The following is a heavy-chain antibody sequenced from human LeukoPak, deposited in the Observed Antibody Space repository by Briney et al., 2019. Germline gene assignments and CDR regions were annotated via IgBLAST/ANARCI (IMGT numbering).Heavy chain of an antibody. D-gene: IGHD2-2*01. J-gene: IGHJ5*02. CDR3: ARHLPPVPAAKGGWFDP. CDR2: IYYSGST. Sequence: NPSETLSLTCTVSGGSISSSSYYWGWIRQPPGKGLEWIGSIYYSGSTYYNPSLKSRVTISVDTSKNQFSLKLSSVTAADTAVYYCARHLPPVPAAKGGWFDPWGQGTLVTVSS. V-gene: IGHV4-39*01. CDR1: GGSISSSSYY.